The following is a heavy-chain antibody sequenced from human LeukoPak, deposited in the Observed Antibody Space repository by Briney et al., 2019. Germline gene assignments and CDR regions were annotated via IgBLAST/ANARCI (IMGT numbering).Heavy chain of an antibody. J-gene: IGHJ5*02. CDR3: ARGANWFDP. V-gene: IGHV4-34*01. CDR2: INHSGST. Sequence: SETLSLTCAVYGGSFSGYYWSWIRQPPGKGLEWIGEINHSGSTNYNPSLKSRVTISVDTSKNQFSLKLSSVTAADTAVYYCARGANWFDPCGQGTLVTVSS. CDR1: GGSFSGYY.